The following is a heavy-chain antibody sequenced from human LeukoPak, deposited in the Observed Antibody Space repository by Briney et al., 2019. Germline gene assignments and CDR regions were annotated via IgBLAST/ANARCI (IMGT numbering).Heavy chain of an antibody. J-gene: IGHJ2*01. CDR3: ARDSASIAAAVYWYFDL. D-gene: IGHD6-13*01. V-gene: IGHV3-33*01. CDR1: GFTFNTYA. CDR2: IWYDGSNE. Sequence: GGSLRLSCAASGFTFNTYARNWVRPAPGKGLEWVAVIWYDGSNEYYADSVKGRFTISRDNSKNTLYLQMNSLRAEDSAVYFCARDSASIAAAVYWYFDLWGRGTLVTVSS.